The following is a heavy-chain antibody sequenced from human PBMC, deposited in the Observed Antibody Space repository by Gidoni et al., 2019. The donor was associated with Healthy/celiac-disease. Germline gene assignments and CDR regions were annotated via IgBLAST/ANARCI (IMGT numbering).Heavy chain of an antibody. CDR2: ISGSGGST. J-gene: IGHJ3*02. V-gene: IGHV3-23*01. CDR1: GFTLSSYA. Sequence: EVQLLESGGGLVQPGGSLRLSCAASGFTLSSYAMSWVRQAPGKGLEWVSAISGSGGSTYYADSVKGRFTISRDNSKNTLYLQMNSLRAEDTAVYYCAKDLSYDSSAIGAFDIWGQGTMVTVSS. CDR3: AKDLSYDSSAIGAFDI. D-gene: IGHD3-22*01.